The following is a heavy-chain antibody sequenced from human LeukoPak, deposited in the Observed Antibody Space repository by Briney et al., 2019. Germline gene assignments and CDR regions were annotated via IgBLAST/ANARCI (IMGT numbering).Heavy chain of an antibody. V-gene: IGHV3-7*03. CDR1: GFTFGSYW. Sequence: GGSLRLSCAASGFTFGSYWMSWVRQAPGKGLEWVANIKQDGSEKYYVDSVKGRFTISRDNAKNSLYLQMNNLSAEDTAVYYCARASFGNYDSSGYYFDSWGQGTLVTVSS. J-gene: IGHJ4*02. CDR2: IKQDGSEK. D-gene: IGHD3-22*01. CDR3: ARASFGNYDSSGYYFDS.